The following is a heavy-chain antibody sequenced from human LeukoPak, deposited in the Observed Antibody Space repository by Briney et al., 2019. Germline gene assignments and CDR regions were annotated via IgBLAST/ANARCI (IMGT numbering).Heavy chain of an antibody. Sequence: SGTLSLTCAVSGGSISNITNSNWWSWVRQPPGKGLEWIGEIYHSGSTNYNPSLKSRVTISVDTSRNQFSLKLSSVTAADTAVYYCARHGLGSDYWGQGTLVTVSS. V-gene: IGHV4-4*02. D-gene: IGHD2-15*01. CDR1: GGSISNITNSNW. CDR3: ARHGLGSDY. CDR2: IYHSGST. J-gene: IGHJ4*02.